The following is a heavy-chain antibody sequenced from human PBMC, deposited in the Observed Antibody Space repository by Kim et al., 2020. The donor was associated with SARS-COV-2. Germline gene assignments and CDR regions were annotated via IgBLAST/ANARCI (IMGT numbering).Heavy chain of an antibody. J-gene: IGHJ4*02. D-gene: IGHD3-3*01. Sequence: ASVKVSCKASGYTFTSYAMNWVRQAPGQGLEWMGWINTNTGNPTYAQGFTGRFVFSLDTSVSTAYLQISSLKAEDTAVYYCARVAKKGIWSGYLMGTRIFDYWGQGTLVTVSS. CDR3: ARVAKKGIWSGYLMGTRIFDY. V-gene: IGHV7-4-1*02. CDR1: GYTFTSYA. CDR2: INTNTGNP.